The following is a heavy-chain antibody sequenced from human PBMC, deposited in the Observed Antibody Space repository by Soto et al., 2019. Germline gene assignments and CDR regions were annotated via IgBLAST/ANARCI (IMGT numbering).Heavy chain of an antibody. CDR1: GYTFTTYW. CDR3: ARRGGSSSDAFPYYYYGMDV. J-gene: IGHJ6*02. V-gene: IGHV5-51*01. CDR2: IYPGDSDT. Sequence: PGESLKISCKGSGYTFTTYWIGWVRQMPGKGLEWMGIIYPGDSDTRYSPSFQGQVTISADTSISTAYLQWSSLKASDTAMYYCARRGGSSSDAFPYYYYGMDVWGQGTTVTVS. D-gene: IGHD2-15*01.